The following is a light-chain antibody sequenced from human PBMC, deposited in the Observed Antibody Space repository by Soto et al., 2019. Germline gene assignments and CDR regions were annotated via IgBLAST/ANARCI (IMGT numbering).Light chain of an antibody. V-gene: IGLV2-14*01. CDR3: SSYTSSSTLVV. CDR1: SSDVGGYNY. J-gene: IGLJ2*01. CDR2: DVS. Sequence: QSALTQPASVSGSPGQSITICCTGTSSDVGGYNYVSWYQQHPGKAPKLMIYDVSNRPSGVSNRFSGSKSGNTASLTISGLQAEDDADYYCSSYTSSSTLVVFGGGTKVTVL.